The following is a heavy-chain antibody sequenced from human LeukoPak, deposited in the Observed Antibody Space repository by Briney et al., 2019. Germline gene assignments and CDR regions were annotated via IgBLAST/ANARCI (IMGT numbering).Heavy chain of an antibody. J-gene: IGHJ4*02. CDR3: ARDGTAVAGKDY. V-gene: IGHV3-21*01. D-gene: IGHD6-19*01. Sequence: GGSLRLSCAASGFTFSSYSMNWVRQAPGKGLEWVSSISSSSSYIYYADSVKGRFTISRDNAKNSLYLQMNSLRAEDTAVYYCARDGTAVAGKDYWGQGTLVTVSS. CDR2: ISSSSSYI. CDR1: GFTFSSYS.